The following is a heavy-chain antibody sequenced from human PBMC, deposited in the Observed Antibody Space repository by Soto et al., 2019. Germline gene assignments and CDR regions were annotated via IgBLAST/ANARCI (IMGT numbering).Heavy chain of an antibody. J-gene: IGHJ4*02. CDR3: ARGLASVPPGY. CDR2: IYYSGST. V-gene: IGHV4-59*01. Sequence: QVQLQESGPGLVKPSETLSLTCTVSGGSISSYYWSWIRQPPGKGLEWIGYIYYSGSTNYNPSLKSRVTISVDTSKNQFSLKLSSVTAADTAVYYCARGLASVPPGYWGQGTLVTVSS. CDR1: GGSISSYY.